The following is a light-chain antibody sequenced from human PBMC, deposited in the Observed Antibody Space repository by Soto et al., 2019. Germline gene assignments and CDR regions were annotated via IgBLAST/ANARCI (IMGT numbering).Light chain of an antibody. Sequence: DFQMTQSPSSLSASVGDRVTITCRASQGFGNYLAWYQQKPGKVPKLLIYSASTLQSGVPSRFSGSGSGTDFTLTISSLQPEDVATYYCQKYNSAPPTFGRGTKVEIK. CDR3: QKYNSAPPT. J-gene: IGKJ1*01. CDR1: QGFGNY. V-gene: IGKV1-27*01. CDR2: SAS.